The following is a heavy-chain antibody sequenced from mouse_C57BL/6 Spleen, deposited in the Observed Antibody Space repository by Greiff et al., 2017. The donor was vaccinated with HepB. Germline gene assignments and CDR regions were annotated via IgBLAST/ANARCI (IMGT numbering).Heavy chain of an antibody. J-gene: IGHJ3*01. CDR3: ARSIYYYGRERSGFAY. CDR2: IYPGDGDT. Sequence: QVQLLQSGPELVKPGASVKISCKASGYAFSSSWMNWVKQRPGKGLEWIGRIYPGDGDTNYNGKFKGKATLTSDKSSSTAYMQLSSLTSEDSAVYFCARSIYYYGRERSGFAYWGQGTLVTVSA. CDR1: GYAFSSSW. D-gene: IGHD1-1*01. V-gene: IGHV1-82*01.